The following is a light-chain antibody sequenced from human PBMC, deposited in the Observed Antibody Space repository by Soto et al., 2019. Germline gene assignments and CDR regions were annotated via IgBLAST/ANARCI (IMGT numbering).Light chain of an antibody. CDR3: QQNGSLPIT. V-gene: IGKV3-20*01. Sequence: EIVLTQSPGTLSLSPGERATLSCRASQRLSGGYLAWFQQKPGQTPRLLIYSASNRATAIPARFSGSGSGTDFTVNISRLEPEEFVVYYCQQNGSLPITFGQGTRLEIK. J-gene: IGKJ5*01. CDR1: QRLSGGY. CDR2: SAS.